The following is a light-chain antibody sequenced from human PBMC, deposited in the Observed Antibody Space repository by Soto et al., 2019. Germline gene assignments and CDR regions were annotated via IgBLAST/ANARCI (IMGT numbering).Light chain of an antibody. V-gene: IGKV3-15*01. CDR3: QQYNNWPPWT. CDR2: GAS. J-gene: IGKJ1*01. CDR1: QSVSSN. Sequence: EIVMTQSPATLSVSPGERVTLSCRASQSVSSNLAWYQQKPGQAPRLLIYGASTRATGIPARFSGSGSGTEFTLTISSLQSEDFAVYYCQQYNNWPPWTFGQGSKVELK.